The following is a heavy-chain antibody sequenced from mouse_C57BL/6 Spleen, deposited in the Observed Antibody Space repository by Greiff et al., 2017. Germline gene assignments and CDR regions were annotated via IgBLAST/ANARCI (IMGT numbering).Heavy chain of an antibody. Sequence: QVQLQQSGAELARPGASVKMSCKASGYTFTSYTMHWVKQRPGQGLEWIGYINPSSGYTKYNQKFKDKATLTADKSSSTAYMQLSSLSSEDSAVYYCAPGLRPFDYWGQGTTLTVSS. D-gene: IGHD2-4*01. CDR3: APGLRPFDY. CDR1: GYTFTSYT. CDR2: INPSSGYT. V-gene: IGHV1-4*01. J-gene: IGHJ2*01.